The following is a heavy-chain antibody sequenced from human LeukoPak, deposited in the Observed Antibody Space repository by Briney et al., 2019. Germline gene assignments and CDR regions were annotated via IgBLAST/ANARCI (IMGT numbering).Heavy chain of an antibody. CDR2: NYDSRIT. V-gene: IGHV4-39*01. J-gene: IGHJ5*02. D-gene: IGHD3-9*01. CDR3: ARHVKGYDILTGYYLGWFDP. Sequence: PSETLSLTCTVSGRSISSSRYYWAGIRQPPAKVLEGIGTNYDSRITYHNPHLQSRVTISVDTSKIQFSLKLSSVPAADTAVYYCARHVKGYDILTGYYLGWFDPWGQGTLVTVSS. CDR1: GRSISSSRYY.